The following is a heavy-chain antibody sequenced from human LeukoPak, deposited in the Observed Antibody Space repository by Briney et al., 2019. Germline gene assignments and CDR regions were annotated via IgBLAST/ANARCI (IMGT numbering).Heavy chain of an antibody. CDR3: ARGEYYDFWSGSYYFDY. Sequence: GGSLRLSCAASGFTFSAYTMHWVRQAPGKGLEYVSSISGHGGSAHYANSVKGRFTISRDNSQNTLYLQMGNLRAEDMAVYYCARGEYYDFWSGSYYFDYWGQGTLVTVSS. V-gene: IGHV3-64*01. J-gene: IGHJ4*02. CDR1: GFTFSAYT. D-gene: IGHD3-3*01. CDR2: ISGHGGSA.